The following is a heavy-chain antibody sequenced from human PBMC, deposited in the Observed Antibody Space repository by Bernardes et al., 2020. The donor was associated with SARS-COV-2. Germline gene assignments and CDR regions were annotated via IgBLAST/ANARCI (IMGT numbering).Heavy chain of an antibody. CDR3: VREDAFGTADY. J-gene: IGHJ4*02. D-gene: IGHD3-3*01. CDR1: GFTFRTSK. Sequence: GGSLRLSCAASGFTFRTSKMHWVRRTPGKGLESVGGIGFVRGDIFYGSSAKGRFTISRDDSKNTLYLQVDSLRPEDMGVYYCVREDAFGTADYWGRGTLVTVSS. V-gene: IGHV3-64*01. CDR2: IGFVRGDI.